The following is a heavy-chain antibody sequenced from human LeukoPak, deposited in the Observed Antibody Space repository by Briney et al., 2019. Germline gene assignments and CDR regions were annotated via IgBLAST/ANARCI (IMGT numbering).Heavy chain of an antibody. D-gene: IGHD5-12*01. CDR3: ARGPSGYEPFDY. V-gene: IGHV4-59*01. Sequence: SETLSLTCTVSGGSISSYYWSWIRQPPGKGLEWIGYIYYSGSTNYNPSLKSRVTISVDTSKNQFSLKLSSVTAADTAVYYCARGPSGYEPFDYWGQGTLVTVSS. J-gene: IGHJ4*02. CDR2: IYYSGST. CDR1: GGSISSYY.